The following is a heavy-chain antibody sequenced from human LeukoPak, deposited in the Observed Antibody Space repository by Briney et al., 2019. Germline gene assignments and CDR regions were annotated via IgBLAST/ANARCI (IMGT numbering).Heavy chain of an antibody. CDR3: AREGIAVHDY. CDR2: ISGSGGST. V-gene: IGHV3-23*01. Sequence: GGSLRLSCAASAFTFSSYAMSWVRQAPGKGLEWVSAISGSGGSTYYADSVKGRFTISRDNAKNSLYLQMNSLRAEDTAVYYCAREGIAVHDYWGQGTLVTVSS. J-gene: IGHJ4*02. D-gene: IGHD6-19*01. CDR1: AFTFSSYA.